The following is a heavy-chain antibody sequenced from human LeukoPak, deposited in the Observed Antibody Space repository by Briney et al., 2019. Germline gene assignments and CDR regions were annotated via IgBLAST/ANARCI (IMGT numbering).Heavy chain of an antibody. D-gene: IGHD2-15*01. Sequence: PETLSLTCAVYGGSFSGYYWSWIRQPPGKGLEWIGEINHSGSTNYNPSLKSRVTISVDTSKNQFSLKLSSVTAADTAVYYCARASGYCSGGSCVYFDYWGQGTLVTVSS. J-gene: IGHJ4*02. CDR1: GGSFSGYY. CDR2: INHSGST. V-gene: IGHV4-34*01. CDR3: ARASGYCSGGSCVYFDY.